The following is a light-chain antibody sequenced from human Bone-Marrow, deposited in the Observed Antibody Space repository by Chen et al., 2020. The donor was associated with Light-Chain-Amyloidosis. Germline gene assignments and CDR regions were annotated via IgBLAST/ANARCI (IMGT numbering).Light chain of an antibody. CDR2: GVN. CDR1: YSDVGSHNF. Sequence: QSALTQPASVSGSPGQSVTIACTGSYSDVGSHNFVSWYQLHPGRAPKLILYGVNNRPSGVSERFSGSKTDNTASLTISGLLGDDEADYYCCSYGGRFSLMFGGGTRLTVL. CDR3: CSYGGRFSLM. V-gene: IGLV2-23*02. J-gene: IGLJ3*02.